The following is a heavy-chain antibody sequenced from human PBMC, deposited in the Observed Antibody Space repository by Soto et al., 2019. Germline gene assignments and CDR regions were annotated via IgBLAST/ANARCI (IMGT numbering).Heavy chain of an antibody. CDR2: MNPNSGNT. D-gene: IGHD1-26*01. Sequence: QAQLVQSGAEVKKPGASVKVSCKASGYTFTGYDINWVRQATGQGLEWMGWMNPNSGNTGYAQNFQGRVTMTRDNCTSTAYMELTSLRDDASAVYYCTGEKVGTTGIDFWGQGTLVTVSS. V-gene: IGHV1-8*01. CDR1: GYTFTGYD. CDR3: TGEKVGTTGIDF. J-gene: IGHJ4*02.